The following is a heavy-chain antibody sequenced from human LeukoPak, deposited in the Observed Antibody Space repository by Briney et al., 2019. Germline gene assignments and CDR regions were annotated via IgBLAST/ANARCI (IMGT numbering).Heavy chain of an antibody. J-gene: IGHJ4*02. V-gene: IGHV3-30*04. CDR3: ARDQPTVTMGY. CDR1: RFTFSSYA. D-gene: IGHD4-17*01. CDR2: ISYDGSNK. Sequence: GGSLRLSCAASRFTFSSYAMHWVRQAPGKGLEWVAVISYDGSNKYYADSVKGRFTISRDNSKNTLYLQMNSLRAEDTAVYYCARDQPTVTMGYWGQGTLVTVSS.